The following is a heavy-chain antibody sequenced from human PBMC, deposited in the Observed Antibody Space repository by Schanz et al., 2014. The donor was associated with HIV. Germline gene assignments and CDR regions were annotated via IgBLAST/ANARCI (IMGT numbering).Heavy chain of an antibody. CDR1: GYTFSGYY. Sequence: QVHLVQSGAEVKKPGASVKVSCKASGYTFSGYYIHWVRQAPGQGLEWMGWMNPNSGVTEDAQKFQGRVTMTRDTSISTAYMEVSRLRSDDTAVYFCTINQYQLLPFDYWGQGTLVSVSS. CDR3: TINQYQLLPFDY. D-gene: IGHD1-1*01. J-gene: IGHJ4*02. CDR2: MNPNSGVT. V-gene: IGHV1-2*02.